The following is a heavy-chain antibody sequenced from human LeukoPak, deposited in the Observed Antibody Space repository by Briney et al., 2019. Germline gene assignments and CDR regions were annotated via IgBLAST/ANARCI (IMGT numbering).Heavy chain of an antibody. D-gene: IGHD3-9*01. J-gene: IGHJ4*02. Sequence: GGSLRLSCAASGFTFRSYGMSWVRQAPGKGLEWVSAISGSGGSTYYADSVKGRFTISRDNSKNTLYLQMNSLRAEDTAVYYCAAKDILTGYYFDYWGQGTLVTVSS. V-gene: IGHV3-23*01. CDR2: ISGSGGST. CDR3: AAKDILTGYYFDY. CDR1: GFTFRSYG.